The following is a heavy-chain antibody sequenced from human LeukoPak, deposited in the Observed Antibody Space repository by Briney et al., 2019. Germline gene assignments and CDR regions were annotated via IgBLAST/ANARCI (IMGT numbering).Heavy chain of an antibody. D-gene: IGHD3-22*01. V-gene: IGHV4-61*02. CDR1: GGSISSGSYY. CDR2: IYTSGST. CDR3: ARAEEDSSPAFDI. Sequence: PSETLSLTCTVSGGSISSGSYYWSWIRQPAGKGLEWIGRIYTSGSTNYNPSLKSRVTISVDTSKSQFSLKLSSVTAADTAVYYCARAEEDSSPAFDIWAKGQWSPSLQ. J-gene: IGHJ3*02.